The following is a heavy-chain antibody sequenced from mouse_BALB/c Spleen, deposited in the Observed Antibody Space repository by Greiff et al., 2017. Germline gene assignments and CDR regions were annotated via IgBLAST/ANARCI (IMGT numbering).Heavy chain of an antibody. CDR3: ARLQSSYWYFDV. CDR2: IDPANGNT. J-gene: IGHJ1*01. Sequence: EVLLQQSGAELVKPGASVKLSCTASGFNIKDTYMHWVKQRPEQGLEWIGRIDPANGNTKYDPKFQGKATITADTSSNTAYLQLSSLTSEDTAVYYCARLQSSYWYFDVWGAGTTVTVSA. V-gene: IGHV14-3*02. CDR1: GFNIKDTY. D-gene: IGHD6-2*01.